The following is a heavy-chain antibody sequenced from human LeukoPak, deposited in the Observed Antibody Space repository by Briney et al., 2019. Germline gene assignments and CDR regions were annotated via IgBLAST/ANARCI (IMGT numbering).Heavy chain of an antibody. D-gene: IGHD3-22*01. V-gene: IGHV3-30-3*01. CDR3: ALIVPATRGFDY. CDR1: GVTFSSYA. J-gene: IGHJ4*02. Sequence: GGSLRLSCAASGVTFSSYAMHWVRQAPGKGLEWVAVISYDGSNKYYADSVKGRFTISRDNSKNTLYLQMNSLRAEDTAVYYCALIVPATRGFDYWGQGTLVTVSS. CDR2: ISYDGSNK.